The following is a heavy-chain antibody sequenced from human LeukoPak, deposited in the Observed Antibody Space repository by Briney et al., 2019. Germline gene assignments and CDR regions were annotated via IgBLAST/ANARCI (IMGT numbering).Heavy chain of an antibody. J-gene: IGHJ4*02. V-gene: IGHV3-30*04. CDR2: ISYDGSNK. D-gene: IGHD6-19*01. Sequence: GGSLRLSSAASGFTFSSYAMHWVRQAPGKGLEWVAVISYDGSNKYYADSVKGRFTISRDNSKNTLYLQMNSLRAEDTAVYYCAREDQWLAFDYWGQGTLVTVSS. CDR1: GFTFSSYA. CDR3: AREDQWLAFDY.